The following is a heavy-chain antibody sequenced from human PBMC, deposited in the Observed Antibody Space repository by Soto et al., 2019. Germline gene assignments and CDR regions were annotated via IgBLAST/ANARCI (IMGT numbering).Heavy chain of an antibody. CDR3: ARGEVLWFGDSFRFDP. J-gene: IGHJ5*02. D-gene: IGHD3-10*01. CDR2: IYYSGST. V-gene: IGHV4-59*01. CDR1: GGSISSYY. Sequence: PSETLSLTCTVSGGSISSYYWSWIRQPPGKGLEWIGYIYYSGSTNYNPSLKSRVTISVDTSKNQFSLKLSSVTAADTAVYYCARGEVLWFGDSFRFDPWGQGTLVTVSS.